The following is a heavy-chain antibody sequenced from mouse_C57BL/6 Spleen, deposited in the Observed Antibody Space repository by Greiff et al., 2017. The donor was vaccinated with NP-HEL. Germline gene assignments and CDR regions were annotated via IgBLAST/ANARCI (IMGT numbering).Heavy chain of an antibody. Sequence: QVQLQQSGAELVKPGASVKLSCKASGYTFTEYTIHWVKQRSGQGLEWIGWFYPGSGSIKYNEKFKDKATLTADKSSSTVYMELSRLTSEDSAVYFCARHERGFITTVVATSYFDYWGQGTTLTVSS. CDR1: GYTFTEYT. CDR2: FYPGSGSI. J-gene: IGHJ2*01. V-gene: IGHV1-62-2*01. CDR3: ARHERGFITTVVATSYFDY. D-gene: IGHD1-1*01.